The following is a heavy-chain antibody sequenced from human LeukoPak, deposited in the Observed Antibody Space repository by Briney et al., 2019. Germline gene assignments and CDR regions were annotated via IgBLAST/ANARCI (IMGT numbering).Heavy chain of an antibody. V-gene: IGHV4-59*01. Sequence: SETLSLTCTVSGGSISSYYWSWIRQPPGKGLEWIGYIYYSGSTNYNPSLKSRVTISVDTSKNQFSLKLSSVTAADTAVYYCARGVAKMATGGYYFDYWGQGTLVTVSS. CDR3: ARGVAKMATGGYYFDY. CDR1: GGSISSYY. CDR2: IYYSGST. D-gene: IGHD5-24*01. J-gene: IGHJ4*02.